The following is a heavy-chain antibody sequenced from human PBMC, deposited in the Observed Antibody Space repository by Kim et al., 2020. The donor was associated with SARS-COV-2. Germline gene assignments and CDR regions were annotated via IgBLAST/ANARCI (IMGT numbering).Heavy chain of an antibody. CDR1: GFTFSNAW. D-gene: IGHD2-2*01. J-gene: IGHJ6*02. CDR2: IKSKTDGGTT. V-gene: IGHV3-15*01. Sequence: GGSLRLSCAASGFTFSNAWMSWVRQAPGKGLEWVGRIKSKTDGGTTDYAAPVKGRFTISRDDSKNTLYLQMNSLKTEDTAVYYCTTSTYSPYAPLYYYGMDVWGQRTTVTVSS. CDR3: TTSTYSPYAPLYYYGMDV.